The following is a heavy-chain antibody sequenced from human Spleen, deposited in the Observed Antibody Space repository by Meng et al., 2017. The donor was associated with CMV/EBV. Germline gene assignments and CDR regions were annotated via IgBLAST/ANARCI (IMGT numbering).Heavy chain of an antibody. D-gene: IGHD5-12*01. V-gene: IGHV4-4*07. CDR2: IYTSGST. CDR1: GGSISSYY. J-gene: IGHJ4*02. Sequence: LQESGQGLLKPSETLSLTCTVSGGSISSYYWSWIRQPAGKGLEWIGRIYTSGSTNYNPSLKSRVTMSVDTSKNQFSLKLSSVTAADTAVYYCARVKSGYEPDYFDYWGQGTLVTVSS. CDR3: ARVKSGYEPDYFDY.